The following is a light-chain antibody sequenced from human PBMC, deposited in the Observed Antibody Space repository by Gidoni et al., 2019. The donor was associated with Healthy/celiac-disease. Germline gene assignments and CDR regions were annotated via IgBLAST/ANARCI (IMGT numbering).Light chain of an antibody. CDR3: QQYDNLPLLT. J-gene: IGKJ4*01. CDR1: QDISNY. V-gene: IGKV1-33*01. CDR2: DAS. Sequence: DIQMTQSPSSLSASVGDRVTITCPASQDISNYLNWYQQKPGKAPKLLIYDASNLETGVPARFSGSGSGTDFTFTISSLQAEDIATYYCQQYDNLPLLTFGGXTKVEIK.